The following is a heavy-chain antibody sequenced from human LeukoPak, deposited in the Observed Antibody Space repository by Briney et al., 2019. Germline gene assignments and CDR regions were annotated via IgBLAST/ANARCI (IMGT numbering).Heavy chain of an antibody. V-gene: IGHV3-30-3*01. CDR1: GFTFSSYA. J-gene: IGHJ4*02. CDR3: ARGPWIQLWLGDIDY. Sequence: GRSLRLSCAASGFTFSSYAMHWVRQAPGKGLEWVAVTSYDGSRKYYADSVKGRFTFSRDNSENTLYMQMNSLRTEDTAVYYCARGPWIQLWLGDIDYWGQGTLVTVSS. CDR2: TSYDGSRK. D-gene: IGHD5-18*01.